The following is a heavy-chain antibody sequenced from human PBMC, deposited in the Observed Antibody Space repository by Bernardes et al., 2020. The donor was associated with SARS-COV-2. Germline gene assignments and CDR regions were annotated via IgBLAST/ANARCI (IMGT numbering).Heavy chain of an antibody. J-gene: IGHJ4*02. D-gene: IGHD3-10*01. V-gene: IGHV3-66*02. CDR3: ARDLSRDNIWFGEDVETVGY. Sequence: GGSLRLSCAVSGFTVSNAYMAWVRQAPGKGLEWVSLLRSGGTTTHYAQSVRGRFTISRDNSNNTLYLQMNGLRPEDTAVYYCARDLSRDNIWFGEDVETVGYWGQGTLVTVSS. CDR2: LRSGGTT. CDR1: GFTVSNAY.